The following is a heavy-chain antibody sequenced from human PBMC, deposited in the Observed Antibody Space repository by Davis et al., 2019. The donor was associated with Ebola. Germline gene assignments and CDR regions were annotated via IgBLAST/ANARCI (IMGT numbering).Heavy chain of an antibody. V-gene: IGHV4-34*01. Sequence: MPSETLSLTCAVYGGSFSGYYWSWIRQPPGKGLEWIGEINHSGSTNYNPSLKSRVTISVDTSKNQFSLKLSSVTAADTAVYYCARLGITIFGVVYYYYGMDVWGKGTTVTVSS. CDR3: ARLGITIFGVVYYYYGMDV. CDR1: GGSFSGYY. J-gene: IGHJ6*04. D-gene: IGHD3-3*01. CDR2: INHSGST.